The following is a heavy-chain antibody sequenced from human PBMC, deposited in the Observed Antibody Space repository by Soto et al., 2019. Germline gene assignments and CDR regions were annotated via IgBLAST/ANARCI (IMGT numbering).Heavy chain of an antibody. CDR3: AVGGHFYAFDY. CDR1: GGSISSYY. Sequence: SETLSLTCTVSGGSISSYYWSWIRQPPGKGLEWIGYIYYSGSTNYNPSLKSRVTISVDTSKNQFSLKLSSVTAADPAVYYFAVGGHFYAFDYWGQGTLVTVSS. CDR2: IYYSGST. V-gene: IGHV4-59*01. J-gene: IGHJ4*02. D-gene: IGHD3-16*01.